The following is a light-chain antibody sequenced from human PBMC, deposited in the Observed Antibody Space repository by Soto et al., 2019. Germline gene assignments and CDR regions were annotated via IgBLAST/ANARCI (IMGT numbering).Light chain of an antibody. CDR2: KSS. CDR1: QSISGR. Sequence: DIQMTQSPASRSASVGDRGTITCRASQSISGRLAWYQQKPGKAPKLLIYKSSTLETGVPSRFSGSGSGTEFTLTISSLQPDDFATYYCQQSNSYSFGQGTRLEIK. CDR3: QQSNSYS. J-gene: IGKJ5*01. V-gene: IGKV1-5*03.